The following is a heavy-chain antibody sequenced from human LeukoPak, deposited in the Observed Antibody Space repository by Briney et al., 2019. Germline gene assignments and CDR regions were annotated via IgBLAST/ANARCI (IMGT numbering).Heavy chain of an antibody. J-gene: IGHJ4*02. V-gene: IGHV4-39*01. D-gene: IGHD6-19*01. CDR2: IYYSGST. Sequence: SETLSLTCTVSGGSVSSGSYYWGWIRQPPGMGLEWIGSIYYSGSTYYNPSLKSRVIISVDTSKNQFSLKLSSVTAADTAVYYCAKQGRSGWSVLNSWGQGTLVTVSS. CDR1: GGSVSSGSYY. CDR3: AKQGRSGWSVLNS.